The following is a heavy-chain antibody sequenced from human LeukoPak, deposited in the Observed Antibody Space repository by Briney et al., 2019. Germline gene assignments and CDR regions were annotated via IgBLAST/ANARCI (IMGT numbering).Heavy chain of an antibody. CDR3: ARGGRIYRFDY. D-gene: IGHD1-14*01. CDR2: VLYDGSNK. J-gene: IGHJ4*02. V-gene: IGHV3-30*04. CDR1: AFTFSSYA. Sequence: GGSLRLSCAASAFTFSSYAMHWVRQAPGKGLEWVAVVLYDGSNKYYADSVKGRFTISRDNSKNTLCLQMNSLRAEDTAVYYCARGGRIYRFDYWGQGTLVTVSS.